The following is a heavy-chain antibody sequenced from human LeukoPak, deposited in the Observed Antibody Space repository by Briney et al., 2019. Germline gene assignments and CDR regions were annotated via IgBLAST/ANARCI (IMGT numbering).Heavy chain of an antibody. D-gene: IGHD2-15*01. CDR1: GGSFSGYY. V-gene: IGHV4-34*01. CDR3: AREYCSGSSCYAEFDY. Sequence: SETLSLTCAVYGGSFSGYYWSWIRQPPGKGLEWIGEINHSGSTNYNTSLKSRVTISVDTSKNQFSLKLSSVTAADTAVYYCAREYCSGSSCYAEFDYWGQGTLVTVSS. J-gene: IGHJ4*02. CDR2: INHSGST.